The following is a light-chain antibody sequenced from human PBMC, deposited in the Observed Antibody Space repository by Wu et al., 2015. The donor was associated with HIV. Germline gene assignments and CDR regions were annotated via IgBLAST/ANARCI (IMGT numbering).Light chain of an antibody. Sequence: ETELTQIPATMSLSPGQRATLSCRASQTISGYLAWYQQKPGQAPRLLIFDAVSRAPGIPARFSGSGFGTDFTLTISSLEPEDFAVYYCQQRSNWPPLTFGGGTKVEIK. CDR2: DAV. J-gene: IGKJ4*01. V-gene: IGKV3-11*01. CDR1: QTISGY. CDR3: QQRSNWPPLT.